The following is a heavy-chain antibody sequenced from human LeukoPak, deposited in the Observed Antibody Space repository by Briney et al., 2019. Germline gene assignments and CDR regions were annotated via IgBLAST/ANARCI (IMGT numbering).Heavy chain of an antibody. J-gene: IGHJ4*02. V-gene: IGHV1-69*17. CDR3: ARGDVDTAMVTPDY. CDR2: MIPIFGIA. D-gene: IGHD5-18*01. CDR1: GGTFSSYA. Sequence: VSSVKVSCKASGGTFSSYAISWVRQAPGQGLEWMGWMIPIFGIANYAQKFQGRVTITAEKSTSTAYMELTSLRSEATPVYYCARGDVDTAMVTPDYWGQGTLVTVSS.